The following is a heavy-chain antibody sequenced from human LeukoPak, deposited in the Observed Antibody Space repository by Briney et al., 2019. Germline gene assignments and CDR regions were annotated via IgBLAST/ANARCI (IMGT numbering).Heavy chain of an antibody. CDR1: GYSISSGYY. Sequence: ASETLSLTCAVSGYSISSGYYWGWIRQPPGKGLEWIGSIYHSGSTYYNPSLKSRVTISVDTSKNHFSLKLSSVTAADTAVYYCARDDYGGNSESNDYWGQGTLVTVSS. J-gene: IGHJ4*02. V-gene: IGHV4-38-2*02. D-gene: IGHD4-23*01. CDR2: IYHSGST. CDR3: ARDDYGGNSESNDY.